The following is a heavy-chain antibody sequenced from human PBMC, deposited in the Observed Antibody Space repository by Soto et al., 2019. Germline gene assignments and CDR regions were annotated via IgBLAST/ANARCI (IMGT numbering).Heavy chain of an antibody. V-gene: IGHV3-11*06. CDR1: GFTFSDYY. CDR3: ARYIYGYVDY. CDR2: ISSISSYT. J-gene: IGHJ4*02. D-gene: IGHD5-18*01. Sequence: GGSLRLSCAASGFTFSDYYMSWIRQAPGKGPEWVSYISSISSYTNYADSVKGRFTISRDNAKNSLYLQMNSLRAGDTAVYYCARYIYGYVDYWGQGTLVTAPQ.